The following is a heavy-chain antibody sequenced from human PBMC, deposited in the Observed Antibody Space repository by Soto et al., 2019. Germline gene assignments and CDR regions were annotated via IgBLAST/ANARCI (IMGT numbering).Heavy chain of an antibody. V-gene: IGHV4-31*03. J-gene: IGHJ3*02. CDR3: ARAPVVVVVAATLIGAFDI. CDR1: GGSISSGGYY. Sequence: QVQLQESGPGLVKPSQTLSLTCTVSGGSISSGGYYWSWIRQHPGQGLEWIGYIYSSGSTYYNPSLKSRVTISVDTSKNQFSLKLRSVTAADTAVYYCARAPVVVVVAATLIGAFDIWGQGTMVTVSS. CDR2: IYSSGST. D-gene: IGHD2-15*01.